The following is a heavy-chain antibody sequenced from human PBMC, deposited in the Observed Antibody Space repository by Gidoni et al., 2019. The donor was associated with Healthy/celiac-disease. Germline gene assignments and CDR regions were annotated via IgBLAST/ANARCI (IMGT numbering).Heavy chain of an antibody. D-gene: IGHD2-21*01. J-gene: IGHJ4*02. CDR3: AKVHAVVPTGYFDY. CDR2: ISHGVGRS. Sequence: VQLLESGGGLVQPGGSVSVTSEAWGFTGSSYAMSWVRRAPGKGLEVVSAISHGVGRSYYAHSVKGLFTISSDNSQNTLSLQMTSLRAEATAVYYCAKVHAVVPTGYFDYWGQGTLVTVSS. V-gene: IGHV3-23*01. CDR1: GFTGSSYA.